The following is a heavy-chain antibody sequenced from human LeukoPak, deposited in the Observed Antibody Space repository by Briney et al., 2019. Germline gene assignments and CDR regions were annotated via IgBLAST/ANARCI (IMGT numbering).Heavy chain of an antibody. CDR2: IYHSGST. V-gene: IGHV4-30-2*01. J-gene: IGHJ4*02. CDR1: GGSISSGGYP. CDR3: ARGRGVPYYYDSSGYYPADY. Sequence: PSETLSLTCAVSGGSISSGGYPWSWIRQPPGKGLEWIVYIYHSGSTYYNPSLKSRVTISVDRSKNQFSLKLSSVTAADTAVYYCARGRGVPYYYDSSGYYPADYWGQGTLVTVSS. D-gene: IGHD3-22*01.